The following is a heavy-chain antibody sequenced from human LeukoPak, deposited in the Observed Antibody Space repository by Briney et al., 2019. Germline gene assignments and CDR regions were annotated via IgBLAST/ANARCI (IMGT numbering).Heavy chain of an antibody. Sequence: SETLSLTCAVYGGSFSGYYWSWIRHPPGKGLEWIGEINRSGSTNYNPSLKSRVTISVDTSKNQFSLKLSSVTAADTAVYYCARDTYYDSSGYYPYWYFDLWGRGTLVTLSS. J-gene: IGHJ2*01. CDR3: ARDTYYDSSGYYPYWYFDL. V-gene: IGHV4-34*01. D-gene: IGHD3-22*01. CDR1: GGSFSGYY. CDR2: INRSGST.